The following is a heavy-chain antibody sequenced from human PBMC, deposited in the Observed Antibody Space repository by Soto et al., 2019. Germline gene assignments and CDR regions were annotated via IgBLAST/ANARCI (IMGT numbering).Heavy chain of an antibody. J-gene: IGHJ6*03. D-gene: IGHD6-6*01. CDR2: ISSNGVGT. CDR1: GFTLSGYA. Sequence: EVQLAESGGGLAQPGGSLRLSCAASGFTLSGYAMDWVRQAPGTGLEYVSGISSNGVGTYCANSVQGRFTISRDNSKNTVYLQMGSLRPEGMAVYYCARRARPDFYYMDVWGKGTTVTVSS. CDR3: ARRARPDFYYMDV. V-gene: IGHV3-64*01.